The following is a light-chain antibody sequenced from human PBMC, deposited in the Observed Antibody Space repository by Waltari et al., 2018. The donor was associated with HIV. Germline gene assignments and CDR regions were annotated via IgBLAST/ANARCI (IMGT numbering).Light chain of an antibody. CDR2: VST. Sequence: DIQMTQSPPSLTASVGDRVTITCRASQNIGSYLHWYQLRPAQAPNVLIYVSTNLQTGVPSRFSGRGSGTDFALTITDLQPEDFVFYFCQQSYSKPRTFGQGTK. J-gene: IGKJ1*01. CDR1: QNIGSY. V-gene: IGKV1-39*01. CDR3: QQSYSKPRT.